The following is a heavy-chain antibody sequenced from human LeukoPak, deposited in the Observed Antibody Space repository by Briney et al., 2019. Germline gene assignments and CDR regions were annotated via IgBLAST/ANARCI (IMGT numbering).Heavy chain of an antibody. Sequence: QPGGSLRLSCAASGFTFSSYAMSWVRQAPGKGLEWVSAISGSGGSTYYADSVKGRFTISRDNSKNTLYLQMNSLRAEDTAVYYCAKVAYYYGSGSYHPSLDPWGQGTLVTVSS. CDR1: GFTFSSYA. J-gene: IGHJ5*02. CDR3: AKVAYYYGSGSYHPSLDP. D-gene: IGHD3-10*01. CDR2: ISGSGGST. V-gene: IGHV3-23*01.